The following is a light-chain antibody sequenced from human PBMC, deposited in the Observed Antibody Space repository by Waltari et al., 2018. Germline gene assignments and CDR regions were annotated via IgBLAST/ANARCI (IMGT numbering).Light chain of an antibody. Sequence: DIVLTQFPSTLSLSPGERATLPCGASQNIGNWLAWYQQKPGQAPRLLIYNPSNRATGIPARFSGGGSGTDFTLTISSLEPEDSAVYYCQQRHWPWTFGQGTKVEIK. J-gene: IGKJ1*01. V-gene: IGKV3-11*01. CDR3: QQRHWPWT. CDR2: NPS. CDR1: QNIGNW.